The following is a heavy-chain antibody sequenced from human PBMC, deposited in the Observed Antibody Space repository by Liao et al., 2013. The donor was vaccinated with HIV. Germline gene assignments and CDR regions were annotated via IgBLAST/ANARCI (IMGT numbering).Heavy chain of an antibody. D-gene: IGHD3-16*01. J-gene: IGHJ4*02. CDR3: ANFYGGIMAF. CDR1: GGSISSSSYY. V-gene: IGHV4-39*07. Sequence: QVQLQQWGPGLVKPSETLSLTCTVSGGSISSSSYYWGWIRQPPGKGLEWIGKINHRGSTNHNPSLKSRVTISLDTSKNQFSLKLNSVTAADTAIYYCANFYGGIMAFWGQGNPGHRLL. CDR2: INHRGST.